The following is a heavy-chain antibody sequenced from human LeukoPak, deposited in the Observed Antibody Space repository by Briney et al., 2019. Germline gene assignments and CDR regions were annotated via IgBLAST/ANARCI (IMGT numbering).Heavy chain of an antibody. D-gene: IGHD3-22*01. CDR2: ISGSGTTI. CDR1: GFTFSSYE. J-gene: IGHJ1*01. CDR3: ARDYYDSSGYYRLQH. Sequence: TGGSLRLSCAASGFTFSSYEMNWVRQAPGKELEWLSYISGSGTTIYYADSVKGRFTIARDNAKNSLFLQMDVLRAEDTAVYYCARDYYDSSGYYRLQHWGQGTLVTVSS. V-gene: IGHV3-48*03.